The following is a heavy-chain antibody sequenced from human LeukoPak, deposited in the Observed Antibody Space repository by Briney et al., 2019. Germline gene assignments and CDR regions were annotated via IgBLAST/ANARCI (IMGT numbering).Heavy chain of an antibody. Sequence: ASVKVSRKASGYTFTSYGISWVRQAPGQGLEWMGWISAYNGNTNYAQKLQGRVTMTTDTSTSTAYMELRSLRSDDTAVYYCARIPMVRGVKGWFDPWGQGTLVTVSS. J-gene: IGHJ5*02. CDR1: GYTFTSYG. V-gene: IGHV1-18*01. CDR2: ISAYNGNT. D-gene: IGHD3-10*01. CDR3: ARIPMVRGVKGWFDP.